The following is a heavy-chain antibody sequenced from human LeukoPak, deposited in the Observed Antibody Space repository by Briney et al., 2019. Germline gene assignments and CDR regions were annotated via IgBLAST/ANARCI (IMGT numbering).Heavy chain of an antibody. J-gene: IGHJ4*02. CDR1: GFTFSDYY. Sequence: GGSLRLSCAASGFTFSDYYMSWIRQAPGKGLEWVSYISSSSSYTNYADSVKGRFTISRDNAKNALYLQMNRLRAEDNAVYYCARGFVGSGWYGIDVPFDYWGQGTLVTVSS. CDR2: ISSSSSYT. V-gene: IGHV3-11*05. CDR3: ARGFVGSGWYGIDVPFDY. D-gene: IGHD6-19*01.